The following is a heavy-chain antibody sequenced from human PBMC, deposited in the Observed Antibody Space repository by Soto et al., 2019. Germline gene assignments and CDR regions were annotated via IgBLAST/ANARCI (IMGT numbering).Heavy chain of an antibody. CDR1: GVTVSSNY. CDR3: ARHGYNYGGGYFDY. D-gene: IGHD5-18*01. CDR2: IYSGGST. V-gene: IGHV3-66*04. Sequence: GGSLSHSCAASGVTVSSNYMSWVRQAPGKGLEWVSVIYSGGSTYYADSVKGRFTISRDNSKNTLYLQMNSLRAEDTAVYYCARHGYNYGGGYFDYWGQGT. J-gene: IGHJ4*02.